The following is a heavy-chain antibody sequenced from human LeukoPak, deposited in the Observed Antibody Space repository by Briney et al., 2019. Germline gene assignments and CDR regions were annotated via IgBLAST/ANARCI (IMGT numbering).Heavy chain of an antibody. CDR2: TYYRSKWYT. V-gene: IGHV6-1*01. D-gene: IGHD6-13*01. CDR3: ARVSGTSWLDY. Sequence: SQTFSLTCAISGDSISSNSAAWTWIRQSPSRGLEWLVRTYYRSKWYTEYAVSLKSRISINPDTAKNQFSLQLNSVTPEDTAVYYCARVSGTSWLDYWGQGTLVTVSS. CDR1: GDSISSNSAA. J-gene: IGHJ4*02.